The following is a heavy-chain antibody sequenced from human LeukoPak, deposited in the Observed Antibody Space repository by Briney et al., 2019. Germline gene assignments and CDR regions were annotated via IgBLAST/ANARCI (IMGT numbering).Heavy chain of an antibody. Sequence: GGSLRLSCAASGFTFSSYEMNWVRQAPGKGLEWVSSISGSSSYIYYADSVKGRFAISRDNARNSLYLQVNSLRAEDTAVYYCARDSQAYCSGGRCSMFDYWGQGNLVTVSS. CDR3: ARDSQAYCSGGRCSMFDY. CDR1: GFTFSSYE. CDR2: ISGSSSYI. V-gene: IGHV3-21*01. J-gene: IGHJ4*02. D-gene: IGHD2-15*01.